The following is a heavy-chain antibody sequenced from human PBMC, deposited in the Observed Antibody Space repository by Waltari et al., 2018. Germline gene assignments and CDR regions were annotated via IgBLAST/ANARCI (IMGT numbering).Heavy chain of an antibody. CDR1: GGSISSSSYY. V-gene: IGHV4-39*01. D-gene: IGHD1-20*01. J-gene: IGHJ4*02. Sequence: QLQLQESGPGLVKPSETLSLTCTVSGGSISSSSYYWVWIRQPPGKGLEWIGSIYYSGSTYDNPSVKSRVTISVDTSKNQFALKLSSVTAADTAVYYCARHSPITRPPDYWGQGTLVTVSS. CDR3: ARHSPITRPPDY. CDR2: IYYSGST.